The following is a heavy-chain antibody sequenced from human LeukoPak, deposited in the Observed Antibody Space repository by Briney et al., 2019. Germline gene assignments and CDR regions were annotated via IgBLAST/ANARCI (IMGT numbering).Heavy chain of an antibody. J-gene: IGHJ3*02. CDR3: ARVGYDFWSGDKNAFDI. D-gene: IGHD3-3*01. CDR1: GGSISSGGYY. CDR2: IYHSGST. Sequence: SETLSLTCTVSGGSISSGGYYWSWIRQPPGKGLEWIGYIYHSGSTYYNPSLKSRVTISVDRSKNQFSLKLSSVTAADTAVYYCARVGYDFWSGDKNAFDIWGQGTMVTVSS. V-gene: IGHV4-30-2*01.